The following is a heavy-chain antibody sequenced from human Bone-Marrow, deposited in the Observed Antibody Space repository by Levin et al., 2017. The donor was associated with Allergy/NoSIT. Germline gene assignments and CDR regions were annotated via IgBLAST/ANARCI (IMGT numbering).Heavy chain of an antibody. CDR1: GFPFPYAC. D-gene: IGHD3-22*01. J-gene: IGHJ4*02. V-gene: IGHV3-15*01. CDR3: STLTMLLVHADY. Sequence: GGSLRLSCAASGFPFPYACMSWARQAPRPGLEWVGRIKSKTDGGTTDYAAPVKGRFTISRDDSKDTLYLQMNSLKTEDTAVYYCSTLTMLLVHADYWGQGTLVTVSS. CDR2: IKSKTDGGTT.